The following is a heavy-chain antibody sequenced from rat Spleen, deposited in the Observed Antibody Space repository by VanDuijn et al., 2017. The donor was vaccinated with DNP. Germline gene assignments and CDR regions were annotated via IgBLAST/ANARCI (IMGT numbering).Heavy chain of an antibody. CDR2: ISTGGGNT. D-gene: IGHD1-11*01. Sequence: EVQLVESGGGLVQPGRSLKLSCAASGFTFSDYYMAWVRQAPTKGLEWVASISTGGGNTYYRDSVNGRFTISRDNAKNTQYLQMDSLRSEDTATYYCATPPYGYNYWYFDFWGPGTMVTVSS. J-gene: IGHJ1*01. CDR3: ATPPYGYNYWYFDF. V-gene: IGHV5S13*01. CDR1: GFTFSDYY.